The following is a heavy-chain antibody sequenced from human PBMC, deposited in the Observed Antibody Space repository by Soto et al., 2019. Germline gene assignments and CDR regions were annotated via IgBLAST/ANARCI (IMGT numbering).Heavy chain of an antibody. V-gene: IGHV1-69*01. CDR1: GGTFSSYA. J-gene: IGHJ6*02. Sequence: QVQLVQSGAEVKKPGSSVKVSCKASGGTFSSYAISWVRQAPGQGLEWMGGIIPIFGTANYAQKFQGRVTITADESTSTAYMELSSLRSEDTAVYYCARARVPSYTIEATIYYYYGMDVWGQGTTVTVSS. CDR2: IIPIFGTA. D-gene: IGHD5-12*01. CDR3: ARARVPSYTIEATIYYYYGMDV.